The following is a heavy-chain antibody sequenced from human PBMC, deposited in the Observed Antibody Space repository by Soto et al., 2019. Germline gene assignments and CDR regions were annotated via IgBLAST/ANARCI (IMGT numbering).Heavy chain of an antibody. J-gene: IGHJ4*02. CDR2: IYNSGST. D-gene: IGHD2-2*01. CDR1: GGSISSRSYH. Sequence: QLQLQESGPGLVKPSETLSLTCTVSGGSISSRSYHWGWIRQPTGKGLEWIGRIYNSGSTYYNASLKSRVSISIDTSKNQFSLKLSSVTAADTAVYYCARHPVYATGWQIDYWGQGALVTVSS. CDR3: ARHPVYATGWQIDY. V-gene: IGHV4-39*01.